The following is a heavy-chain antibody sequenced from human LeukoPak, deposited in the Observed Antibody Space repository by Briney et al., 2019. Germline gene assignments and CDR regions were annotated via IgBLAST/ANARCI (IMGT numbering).Heavy chain of an antibody. CDR3: ARGVIVVVSLNWFDP. J-gene: IGHJ5*02. V-gene: IGHV4-34*01. Sequence: SETLSLTCAVYGGSFGGYYWSWIRQPPGKGLEWIGEINHSGSTNYNPSLKSRVTISVDTSKNQFSLKLSSVTAADTAVYSCARGVIVVVSLNWFDPWGQGTLVTVSS. D-gene: IGHD3-22*01. CDR2: INHSGST. CDR1: GGSFGGYY.